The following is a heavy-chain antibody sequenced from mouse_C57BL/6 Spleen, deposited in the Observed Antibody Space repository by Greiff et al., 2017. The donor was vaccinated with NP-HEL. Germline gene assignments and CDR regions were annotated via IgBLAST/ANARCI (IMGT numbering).Heavy chain of an antibody. J-gene: IGHJ4*01. CDR1: GYTFTSYW. Sequence: QVQLQQPGAELVRPGTSVKLSCKASGYTFTSYWMHWVKQRPGQGLEWIGVIDPSDSYTNYNQKFKGKATLTVDTSSSTAYMQLSSLTSEDSAVYYCARGGLRVAMDYWGQGTSVTVSS. CDR2: IDPSDSYT. V-gene: IGHV1-59*01. D-gene: IGHD2-4*01. CDR3: ARGGLRVAMDY.